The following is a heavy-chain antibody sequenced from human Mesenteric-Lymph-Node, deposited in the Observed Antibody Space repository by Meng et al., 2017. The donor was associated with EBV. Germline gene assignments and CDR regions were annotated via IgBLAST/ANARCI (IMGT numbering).Heavy chain of an antibody. CDR2: IFSSGST. CDR1: CGSVNSGSYY. D-gene: IGHD3-10*01. Sequence: QVPVQESGPGLVEPSEALALTCPVPCGSVNSGSYYWSWIRQPPGKGLQWIGYIFSSGSTNYSPSFKSRVTISVDMSKNHFSLRLTSVTPADTAVYYCARGYGSGSYRYFDYWGQGTLVTVSS. V-gene: IGHV4-61*03. J-gene: IGHJ4*02. CDR3: ARGYGSGSYRYFDY.